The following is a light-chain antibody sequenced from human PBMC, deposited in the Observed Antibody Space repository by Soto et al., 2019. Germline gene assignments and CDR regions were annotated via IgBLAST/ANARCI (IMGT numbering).Light chain of an antibody. CDR2: GNS. J-gene: IGLJ2*01. Sequence: QPVLTQPPSVSGAPGQRVTLSCTGSSSNIGTGYDVHWYQQLPGTAPKLLIYGNSNRPSGVPDRFSGSKSGTSASLAITGLQAEDEADYYCQSYDSNLSVVFGGGTKLTVL. CDR3: QSYDSNLSVV. V-gene: IGLV1-40*01. CDR1: SSNIGTGYD.